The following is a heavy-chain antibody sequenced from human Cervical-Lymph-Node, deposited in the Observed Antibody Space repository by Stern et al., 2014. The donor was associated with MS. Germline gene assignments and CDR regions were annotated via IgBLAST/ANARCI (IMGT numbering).Heavy chain of an antibody. Sequence: VQLGQSGGGLVQPGGSLRVSCAASGSTFAPYAMSWVRQAPGKGLEWVSGVSGSGASTYYADSVKGRFTISRDNSMNTLYLQMKTLRVEDTAVYYCARRAYSYGYLYYFDSWGQGTLVTVSS. CDR1: GSTFAPYA. D-gene: IGHD5-18*01. J-gene: IGHJ4*02. V-gene: IGHV3-23*04. CDR2: VSGSGAST. CDR3: ARRAYSYGYLYYFDS.